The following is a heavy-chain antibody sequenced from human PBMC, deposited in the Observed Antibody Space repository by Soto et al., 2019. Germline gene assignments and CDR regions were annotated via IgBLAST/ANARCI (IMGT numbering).Heavy chain of an antibody. CDR3: ARASAAAPTYFDY. CDR1: GGSISSGGYY. D-gene: IGHD2-15*01. J-gene: IGHJ4*02. CDR2: IYYSGST. Sequence: PSETLSLTCTVSGGSISSGGYYWSWIRQHPGKGLEWIGYIYYSGSTNYNPSLKSRVTISVDTSKNQFSLKLSSVTAADTAVYYRARASAAAPTYFDYWGQGTLVTVSS. V-gene: IGHV4-61*08.